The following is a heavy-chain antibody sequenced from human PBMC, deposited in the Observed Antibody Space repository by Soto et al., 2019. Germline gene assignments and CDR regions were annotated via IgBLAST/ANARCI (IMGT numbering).Heavy chain of an antibody. CDR2: ISSSSSYI. CDR3: ARAIAVATNWFDP. CDR1: GFTFSSYS. Sequence: GGSLRLSCAASGFTFSSYSMNWVRQAPGKGLEWVSSISSSSSYIYYADSVKGRFTISRDNAKNSLYLQMNSLRAEDTAVYYCARAIAVATNWFDPWGQGTLVPVSS. J-gene: IGHJ5*02. V-gene: IGHV3-21*01. D-gene: IGHD6-19*01.